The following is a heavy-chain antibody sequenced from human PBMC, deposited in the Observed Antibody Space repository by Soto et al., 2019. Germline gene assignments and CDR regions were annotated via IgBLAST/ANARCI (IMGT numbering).Heavy chain of an antibody. CDR1: GGTFSSYA. V-gene: IGHV1-69*06. Sequence: QVQLVQSGAEVKKPGSSVKVSCKASGGTFSSYAISWVRQAPGQGIEWMGGLIPIFGTANYAQKCQGRVTITADKSTSTAFMELISLRSEDTAVYYCARDRWQLAAFYYYYGMDVWGQGTTGTFSS. D-gene: IGHD6-6*01. J-gene: IGHJ6*02. CDR3: ARDRWQLAAFYYYYGMDV. CDR2: LIPIFGTA.